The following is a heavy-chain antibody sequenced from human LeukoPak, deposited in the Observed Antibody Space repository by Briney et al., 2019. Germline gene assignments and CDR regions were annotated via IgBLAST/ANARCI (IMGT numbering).Heavy chain of an antibody. D-gene: IGHD4-17*01. CDR3: ARDPGYGDYDY. V-gene: IGHV3-7*01. CDR1: GFTFSSYW. Sequence: GGSLRLSCAASGFTFSSYWMSWVRQAPGKGLEWVANIKQDGSERYYVDSVKGRFTISRDNAKNSLYLQMNSLRAEDTAVYYCARDPGYGDYDYWGQGTLVTVSS. J-gene: IGHJ4*02. CDR2: IKQDGSER.